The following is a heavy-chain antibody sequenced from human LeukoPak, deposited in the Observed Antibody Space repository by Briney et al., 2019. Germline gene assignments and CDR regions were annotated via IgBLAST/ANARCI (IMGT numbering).Heavy chain of an antibody. CDR3: ARDLGSMGWFDL. D-gene: IGHD5/OR15-5a*01. Sequence: SETLSLTCTVSGGSLSLYYWTWIRQSAGKGLEWIGRIYSSGTFNYSPSLKSRVSMSVDTSKNQFSLKLSSVTAADTAIYFCARDLGSMGWFDLWGQGSLVIVSS. V-gene: IGHV4-4*07. CDR1: GGSLSLYY. CDR2: IYSSGTF. J-gene: IGHJ5*02.